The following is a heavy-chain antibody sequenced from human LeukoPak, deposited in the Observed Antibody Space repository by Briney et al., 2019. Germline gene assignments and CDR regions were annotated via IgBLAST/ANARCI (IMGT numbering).Heavy chain of an antibody. CDR1: GGTFSSYA. CDR3: ARRGIAAAHDDY. D-gene: IGHD6-13*01. CDR2: IIPIFGTA. J-gene: IGHJ4*02. V-gene: IGHV1-69*13. Sequence: SVKVSCKASGGTFSSYAISWVRQAPGQGLEWMGGIIPIFGTANYAQKFQGRVTITADESTSTAYMELSSLRSEDTAVYYCARRGIAAAHDDYWGQGTLVTVSS.